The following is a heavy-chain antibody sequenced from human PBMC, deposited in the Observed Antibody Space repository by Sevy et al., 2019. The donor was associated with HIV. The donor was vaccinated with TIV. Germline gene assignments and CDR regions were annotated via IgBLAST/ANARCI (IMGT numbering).Heavy chain of an antibody. CDR1: GGSISSGGYS. J-gene: IGHJ4*02. CDR3: GRMRVGSKSFDY. Sequence: SETLSLTCAVSGGSISSGGYSWSWIRQPPGKGLEWIGYIYHSGSTYYNPSLKSRVTISVDRSKNQFSLKLSSVTAADTAVYYCGRMRVGSKSFDYWGQGTLVTVSS. CDR2: IYHSGST. V-gene: IGHV4-30-2*01. D-gene: IGHD3-10*01.